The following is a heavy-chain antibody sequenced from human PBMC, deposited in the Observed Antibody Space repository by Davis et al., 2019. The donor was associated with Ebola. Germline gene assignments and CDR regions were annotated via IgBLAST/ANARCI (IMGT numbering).Heavy chain of an antibody. V-gene: IGHV5-51*01. Sequence: GESLKISCNASGYSFITHWIGWVRQMPGKGLEWMTHFHPGTSDIRYSPSFQGHVTISADKSITTAYLQWSSLKASDTAIYYCARLSTVVTHSGMDVWGQGTTVTVSS. D-gene: IGHD4-23*01. J-gene: IGHJ6*02. CDR3: ARLSTVVTHSGMDV. CDR2: FHPGTSDI. CDR1: GYSFITHW.